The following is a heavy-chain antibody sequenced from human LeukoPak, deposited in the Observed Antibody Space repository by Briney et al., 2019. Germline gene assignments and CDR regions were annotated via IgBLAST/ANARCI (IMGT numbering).Heavy chain of an antibody. CDR3: AKARGEQNGGSNY. V-gene: IGHV3-53*01. Sequence: PGGSLRPSCAASGFMFSSNWMSWVRLAPGKGLEWVSVIYSCGSTYYADSVKGRFTISRDNSKNTLYLQMNSLRAEDTAVYSCAKARGEQNGGSNYWGQGTQVIVSS. D-gene: IGHD2-15*01. J-gene: IGHJ4*02. CDR2: IYSCGST. CDR1: GFMFSSNW.